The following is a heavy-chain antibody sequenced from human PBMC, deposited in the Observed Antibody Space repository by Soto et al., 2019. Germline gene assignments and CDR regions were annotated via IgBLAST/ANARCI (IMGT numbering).Heavy chain of an antibody. CDR1: GFTFSSYA. V-gene: IGHV3-23*01. Sequence: EVQLLESGGGLVQPGGSLRLSCAASGFTFSSYAMTWVRQAPRKGLEWVSAIGGSGGTTYHADSVKGRFTISRDNSKNTLYLPMNSLRADDAAVYYCAKPPYSSSSYYYYGMDVWGQGTTVTVSS. CDR3: AKPPYSSSSYYYYGMDV. D-gene: IGHD6-6*01. CDR2: IGGSGGTT. J-gene: IGHJ6*02.